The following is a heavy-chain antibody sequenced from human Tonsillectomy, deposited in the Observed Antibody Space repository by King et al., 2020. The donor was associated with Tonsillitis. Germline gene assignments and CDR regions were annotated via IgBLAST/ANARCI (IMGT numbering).Heavy chain of an antibody. J-gene: IGHJ4*02. D-gene: IGHD2-21*02. Sequence: VQLVESGGGVVQPERSLRLSCAASGFTFSSYAMHWVRQAPGKGLDWVAVISYDGSNKYYADYVKGRFTISRDNSKNTLYLQMNSLRAEDTAVYYCARDWRGDVRFDYWGQGTLVTVSS. CDR3: ARDWRGDVRFDY. CDR2: ISYDGSNK. V-gene: IGHV3-30*04. CDR1: GFTFSSYA.